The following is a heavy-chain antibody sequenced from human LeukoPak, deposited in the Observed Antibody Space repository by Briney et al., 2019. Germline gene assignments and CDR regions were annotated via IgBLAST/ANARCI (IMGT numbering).Heavy chain of an antibody. D-gene: IGHD5-18*01. V-gene: IGHV3-74*01. J-gene: IGHJ4*02. CDR3: ARDLGYAFDY. Sequence: GGSLRLSCEVSGFTFSDYYMSWIRQAPGKGLVWVSRINGDGSDTRYADSVKGRFTISRDNAQNTLYLQMNTLRAEDTAVYYCARDLGYAFDYWGQGTLVTVSS. CDR1: GFTFSDYY. CDR2: INGDGSDT.